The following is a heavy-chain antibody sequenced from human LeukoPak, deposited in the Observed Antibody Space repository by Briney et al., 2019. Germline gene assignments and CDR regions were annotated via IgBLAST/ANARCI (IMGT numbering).Heavy chain of an antibody. Sequence: ASMKVSCKASGYTFISYGISWVRQAPGQGLEWMGWISAHNGDTNYAQKFQGRVTMTTDTSTSTIYMELRSLRSDDTAVYYCARDKDSGTNHAKIRYDVWGQGTMVTVSS. CDR1: GYTFISYG. D-gene: IGHD1-26*01. CDR2: ISAHNGDT. J-gene: IGHJ3*01. V-gene: IGHV1-18*01. CDR3: ARDKDSGTNHAKIRYDV.